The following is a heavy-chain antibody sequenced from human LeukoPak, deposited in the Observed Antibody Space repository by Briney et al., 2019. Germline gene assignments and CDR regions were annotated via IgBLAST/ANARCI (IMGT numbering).Heavy chain of an antibody. V-gene: IGHV5-51*01. J-gene: IGHJ4*02. CDR2: IYPGDSDI. Sequence: GESLKISCKGFGYGFTTYWIGWVRQMPGKGLEWMGIIYPGDSDIRYSPSFQGQVTISADKSINTAYLQWSSLRASDTAMYYCAGRFLEWAHFDYWGQGTLVTVSS. CDR3: AGRFLEWAHFDY. D-gene: IGHD3-3*01. CDR1: GYGFTTYW.